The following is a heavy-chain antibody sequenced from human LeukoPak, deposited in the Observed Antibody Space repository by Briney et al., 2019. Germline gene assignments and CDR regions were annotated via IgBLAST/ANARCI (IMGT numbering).Heavy chain of an antibody. D-gene: IGHD3-9*01. CDR2: ISYDGSNK. J-gene: IGHJ4*02. CDR1: GFTFSSYA. V-gene: IGHV3-30*04. CDR3: AKARPLIRYFDWLSDRDLDY. Sequence: PGRSLRLSCAASGFTFSSYAMHWVRQAPGKGLEWVAFISYDGSNKYYADSVKGRFTISRDNAKDTLYLQMNSLRAEDTAVYYCAKARPLIRYFDWLSDRDLDYWGQGTLVTVSS.